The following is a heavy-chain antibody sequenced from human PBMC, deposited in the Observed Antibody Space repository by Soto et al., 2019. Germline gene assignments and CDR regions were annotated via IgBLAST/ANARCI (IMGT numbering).Heavy chain of an antibody. CDR3: AKDSWAIFGVPAGEYYAMDV. V-gene: IGHV3-23*01. J-gene: IGHJ6*02. D-gene: IGHD3-3*01. Sequence: LRLSFVASGFTFENYAMSWVRQAPGKGLEWVSAISGSGGTTYYSDSVKGRFTISRDNSKNTVYLQMNDLRVEDAAEYFCAKDSWAIFGVPAGEYYAMDVWGQGTTVTVSS. CDR1: GFTFENYA. CDR2: ISGSGGTT.